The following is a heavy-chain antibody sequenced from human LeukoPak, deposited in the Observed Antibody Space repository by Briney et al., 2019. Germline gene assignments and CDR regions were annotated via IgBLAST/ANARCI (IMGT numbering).Heavy chain of an antibody. D-gene: IGHD1-26*01. CDR1: GFIFNILP. CDR2: VSRDKDKK. CDR3: ARDEWELLEAHFDY. J-gene: IGHJ4*02. V-gene: IGHV3-30-3*01. Sequence: GGSLRLSCVASGFIFNILPMNWVRQTPGKGLEWVAVVSRDKDKKYYADSVKDRFTISRDNSKNMVYLQMNNLRPEDTAVYYCARDEWELLEAHFDYWGQGTLVTVSS.